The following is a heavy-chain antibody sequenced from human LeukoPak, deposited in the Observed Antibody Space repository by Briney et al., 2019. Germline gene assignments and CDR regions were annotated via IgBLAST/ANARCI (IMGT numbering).Heavy chain of an antibody. CDR2: ISWDGGSI. Sequence: PGGSLRLSCAPSGLTFVDYAMHWVRQPPGRGREGVSGISWDGGSIGYADTVKGRFPIFRHNAENSLCLQMDSLRAEDTALYCCAKALGGRRPDAFDIWGQGTMVTVS. V-gene: IGHV3-9*01. CDR1: GLTFVDYA. CDR3: AKALGGRRPDAFDI. D-gene: IGHD3-16*01. J-gene: IGHJ3*02.